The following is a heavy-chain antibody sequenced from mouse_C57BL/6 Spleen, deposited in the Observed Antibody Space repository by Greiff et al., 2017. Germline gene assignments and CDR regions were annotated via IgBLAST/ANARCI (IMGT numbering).Heavy chain of an antibody. CDR3: ARHYYGSSWFAY. V-gene: IGHV1-18*01. CDR2: INPNNGGT. Sequence: EVQLQQSGPELVKPGASVKIPCKASGYTFTDYNMDWVKQSHGKSLEWIGDINPNNGGTIYNQKFKGKATLTVYKSSSTAYMELRSLTSEDTAVYYCARHYYGSSWFAYWGQGTLVTVSA. J-gene: IGHJ3*01. D-gene: IGHD1-1*01. CDR1: GYTFTDYN.